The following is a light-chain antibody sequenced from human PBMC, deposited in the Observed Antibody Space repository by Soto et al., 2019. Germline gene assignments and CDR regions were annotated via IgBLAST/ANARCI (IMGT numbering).Light chain of an antibody. CDR3: QQSYSTPLT. CDR1: QSISSY. Sequence: DIQMTQSPSSLSASVGDRVTITCRASQSISSYLNWYQQKPGKAPKLLIYAASSLQSGVPSRFSGSGSRTDFTLTISSLQPEDFATYYCQQSYSTPLTLGQGTKVEIK. J-gene: IGKJ1*01. CDR2: AAS. V-gene: IGKV1-39*01.